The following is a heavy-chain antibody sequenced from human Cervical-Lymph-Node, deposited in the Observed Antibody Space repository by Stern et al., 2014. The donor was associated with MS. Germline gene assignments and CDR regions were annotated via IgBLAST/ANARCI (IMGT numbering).Heavy chain of an antibody. Sequence: EMQLVESGAEVKKPGESLKISCKGSGYSFTSHWIGWVRQMPGKGLEWMGMIYPGDSDTRYRPSFQGQVTISADKSISTAYLQWSSLKASDTAIYYCARHQTDYKGRDYYYYGMDVWGQGTTVTVSS. V-gene: IGHV5-51*01. CDR3: ARHQTDYKGRDYYYYGMDV. CDR2: IYPGDSDT. J-gene: IGHJ6*02. D-gene: IGHD4-11*01. CDR1: GYSFTSHW.